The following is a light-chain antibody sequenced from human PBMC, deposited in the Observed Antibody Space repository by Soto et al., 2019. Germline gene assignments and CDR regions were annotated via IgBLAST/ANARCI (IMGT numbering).Light chain of an antibody. Sequence: QSALTQPPSVSGSPGQSVAISCTGTSSDVCSFNRVSWYQQPPGTAPKLLIYEVSNRPSGVPDRFSGSKSGNTASLTISGLQAEDEADYYCNSYTSSSTYVFGTGTKLTVL. J-gene: IGLJ1*01. V-gene: IGLV2-18*02. CDR2: EVS. CDR3: NSYTSSSTYV. CDR1: SSDVCSFNR.